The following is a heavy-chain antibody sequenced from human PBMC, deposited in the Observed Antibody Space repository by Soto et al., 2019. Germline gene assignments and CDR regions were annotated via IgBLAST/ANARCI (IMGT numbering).Heavy chain of an antibody. CDR2: IIPIFGTA. Sequence: ASVKVSCKASGGTFSSYAISWVRQAPGQGLEWMGGIIPIFGTANYAQKFQGRVTITADESTSTAYMELSSLRSEDTAVYYCARSGGSGSRQGDYWGQGTLVTVSS. CDR3: ARSGGSGSRQGDY. D-gene: IGHD6-19*01. CDR1: GGTFSSYA. V-gene: IGHV1-69*13. J-gene: IGHJ4*02.